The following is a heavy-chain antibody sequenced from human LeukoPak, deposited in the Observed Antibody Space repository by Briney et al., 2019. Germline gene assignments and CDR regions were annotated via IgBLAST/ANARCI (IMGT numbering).Heavy chain of an antibody. J-gene: IGHJ4*02. CDR3: ARETAYYYDSSGGPFDY. D-gene: IGHD3-22*01. CDR1: GGSISSGGYY. CDR2: IYYSGST. V-gene: IGHV4-31*03. Sequence: SETLSLTCTVSGGSISSGGYYWSWIRQHPGKGLEWIGYIYYSGSTYYNPSLKSRVTISVDTSKNQFSLKLSSVTAADTAVYYCARETAYYYDSSGGPFDYWGQGTLVTVSS.